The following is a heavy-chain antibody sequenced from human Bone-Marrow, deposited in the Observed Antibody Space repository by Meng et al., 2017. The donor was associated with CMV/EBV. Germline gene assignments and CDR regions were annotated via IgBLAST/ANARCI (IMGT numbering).Heavy chain of an antibody. CDR3: ARDSYDFWSGYYGMDV. J-gene: IGHJ6*01. CDR2: ISSSGSTI. V-gene: IGHV3-11*01. D-gene: IGHD3-3*01. CDR1: GFTFSDYY. Sequence: SCPVSGFTFSDYYMSWIRQAPGKGLEWVSYISSSGSTIYYADSVKGRFTISRDNAKNSLYLQMNSLRAEDTAVYYCARDSYDFWSGYYGMDVWGQGTTVTVYS.